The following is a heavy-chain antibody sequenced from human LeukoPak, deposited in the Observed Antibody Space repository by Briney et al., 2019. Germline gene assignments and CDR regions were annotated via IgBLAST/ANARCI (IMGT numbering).Heavy chain of an antibody. CDR1: GFTFSNAW. D-gene: IGHD5-18*01. CDR3: TTDNLRGYSYGYWV. J-gene: IGHJ4*02. Sequence: GGSLRLSCAASGFTFSNAWMSWVRQAPGKGLEWVGRIKSKTDGGTTDYAAPVKGRFTISRDDSKNTLYLQMNSLKTEDTAVYYCTTDNLRGYSYGYWVWGQGTLVTVSS. CDR2: IKSKTDGGTT. V-gene: IGHV3-15*01.